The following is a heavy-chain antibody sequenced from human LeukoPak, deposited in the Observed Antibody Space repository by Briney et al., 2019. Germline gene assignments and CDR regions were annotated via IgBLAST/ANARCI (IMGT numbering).Heavy chain of an antibody. CDR3: ARRSRDGWYFDY. CDR1: GFTFSSYS. V-gene: IGHV3-21*01. Sequence: GGSLRLSCAASGFTFSSYSMNWVRQAPGKGLEWVSSISSSSSYIYYADSVKGRFTISRDNAKNSLYLQMNSLRTEDTAVYYCARRSRDGWYFDYWGQGTLVTVSS. D-gene: IGHD5-24*01. J-gene: IGHJ4*02. CDR2: ISSSSSYI.